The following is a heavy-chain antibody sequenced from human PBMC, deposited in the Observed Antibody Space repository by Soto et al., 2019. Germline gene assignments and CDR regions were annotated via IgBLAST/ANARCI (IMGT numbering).Heavy chain of an antibody. CDR2: ISWDGSNR. CDR1: GSTFDEYA. CDR3: AKDIRRGPTKNYDFWSGPDY. D-gene: IGHD3-3*01. Sequence: GGSLRLSCAASGSTFDEYAMHWVRQPPGKGLEWVSLISWDGSNRYYADSVQGRFTISRDNSKYSLYLEMNSLRPEDTALYYCAKDIRRGPTKNYDFWSGPDYWGQGTLVTVSS. V-gene: IGHV3-43D*04. J-gene: IGHJ4*02.